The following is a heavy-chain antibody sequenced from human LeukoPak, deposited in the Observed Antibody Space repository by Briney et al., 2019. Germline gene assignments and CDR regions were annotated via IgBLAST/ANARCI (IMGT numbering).Heavy chain of an antibody. Sequence: PSETLSLTXTVSGGPISSSSYYWGWIRQPPGKGLEWIGSIYYSGSTYYNPSLKSRVTISVDTSKNQFSLKLSSVTAADTAVYYCARHKSSSTNWFDPWGQGTLVTVSS. V-gene: IGHV4-39*01. D-gene: IGHD6-13*01. CDR2: IYYSGST. CDR3: ARHKSSSTNWFDP. J-gene: IGHJ5*02. CDR1: GGPISSSSYY.